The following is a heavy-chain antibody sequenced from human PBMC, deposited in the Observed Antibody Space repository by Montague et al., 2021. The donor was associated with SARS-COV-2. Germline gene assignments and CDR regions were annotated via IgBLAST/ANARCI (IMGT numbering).Heavy chain of an antibody. D-gene: IGHD1-26*01. J-gene: IGHJ4*02. CDR3: ARVGGNYYRYFDY. CDR2: IYTSGGT. V-gene: IGHV4-61*02. CDR1: GDSISSGTYY. Sequence: TLSLTCTVSGDSISSGTYYWSWTRQPAGKGLEWIGRIYTSGGTNYNPSLKSRVTMSVDPSKNQFSLTMSSVTAADTAVYYCARVGGNYYRYFDYWGQGSLVTVSS.